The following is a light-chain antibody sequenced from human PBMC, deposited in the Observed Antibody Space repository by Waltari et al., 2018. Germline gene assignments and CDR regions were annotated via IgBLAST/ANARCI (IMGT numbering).Light chain of an antibody. J-gene: IGLJ6*01. V-gene: IGLV7-43*01. CDR2: STS. CDR1: TGAVTSGYY. Sequence: QTVVTQEPSLTVSPGGTVTLTCASSTGAVTSGYYPNWFQQKPGQAPRALIYSTSNKHPWTPARFSGSLLGGKAALTLSGVQPEDEAEYYCLLYYGGAHVFGSGTKVTVL. CDR3: LLYYGGAHV.